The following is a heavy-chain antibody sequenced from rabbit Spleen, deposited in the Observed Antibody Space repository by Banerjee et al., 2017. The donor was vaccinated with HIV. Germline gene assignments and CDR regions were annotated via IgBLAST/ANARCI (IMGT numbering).Heavy chain of an antibody. V-gene: IGHV1S40*01. D-gene: IGHD7-1*01. CDR3: ARGYITDSANRWCFDL. CDR2: IYGGGSGT. Sequence: QSLEESGGDLVKPGASLTLTCTASGFSFSSSYWICWVRQAPGKGLEWIGCIYGGGSGTYYASWAKGRFTITKPSSTAVTLQVTSLTVADTATYFCARGYITDSANRWCFDLWGPGTLVTVS. J-gene: IGHJ4*01. CDR1: GFSFSSSYW.